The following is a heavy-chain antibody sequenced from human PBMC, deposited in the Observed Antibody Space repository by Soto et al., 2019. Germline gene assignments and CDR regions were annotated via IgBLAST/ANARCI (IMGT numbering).Heavy chain of an antibody. J-gene: IGHJ5*02. CDR1: GGSISSGGYY. D-gene: IGHD3-22*01. V-gene: IGHV4-31*03. CDR3: AREYYYDSTKTNWLDP. Sequence: SETLSLTCTVSGGSISSGGYYWSWIRQHPGKGLEWIGYTYYSGSTYYNPSLKSRVTISVDTSKNQFSLKLSSVTAADTAVYYCAREYYYDSTKTNWLDPWGQGTLVTVYS. CDR2: TYYSGST.